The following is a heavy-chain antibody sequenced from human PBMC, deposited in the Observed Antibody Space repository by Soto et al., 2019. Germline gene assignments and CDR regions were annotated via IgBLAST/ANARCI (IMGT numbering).Heavy chain of an antibody. CDR1: GGSIISDDYY. D-gene: IGHD5-18*01. V-gene: IGHV4-30-4*01. CDR2: IYHTGTT. Sequence: KSSETLSLTCSVSGGSIISDDYYWSWVRQFPGKGLEWIGYIYHTGTTFYNPSLQGRVFISLDTPKKQFTLDLNSVTAADSAVYYCARVRAYSYGYEDYWGQGTLVTV. J-gene: IGHJ4*02. CDR3: ARVRAYSYGYEDY.